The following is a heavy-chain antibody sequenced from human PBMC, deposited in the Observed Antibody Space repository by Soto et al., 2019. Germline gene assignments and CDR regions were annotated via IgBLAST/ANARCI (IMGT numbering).Heavy chain of an antibody. D-gene: IGHD3-22*01. CDR1: GFTFSSSS. CDR2: ISSSSSTI. CDR3: AKDRTITMIVVPHAFDI. V-gene: IGHV3-48*01. Sequence: PGGSLRLSCAASGFTFSSSSMNWVRQAPGKGPEWVSYISSSSSTINYADSVRGRFTISRDNAKNSLYLQMNSLRAEDTAVYYCAKDRTITMIVVPHAFDIWGRGTMVTVSS. J-gene: IGHJ3*02.